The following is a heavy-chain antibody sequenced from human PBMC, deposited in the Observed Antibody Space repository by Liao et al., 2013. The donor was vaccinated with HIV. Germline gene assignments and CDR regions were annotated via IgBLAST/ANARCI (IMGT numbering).Heavy chain of an antibody. CDR3: AKGAWEAAGFSDYYYYMDV. V-gene: IGHV4-30-2*01. CDR2: IYHSGST. J-gene: IGHJ6*03. D-gene: IGHD6-13*01. Sequence: QLQLQESGSGLVKPSQTLSLTCSVSGGSISSGGYSWNWIRQPPGMGLEWIGYIYHSGSTYSNPSLKSRVTISVDRSMNQFSLNLSSVTAADTAVYYCAKGAWEAAGFSDYYYYMDVWGKGTTVTVSS. CDR1: GGSISSGGYS.